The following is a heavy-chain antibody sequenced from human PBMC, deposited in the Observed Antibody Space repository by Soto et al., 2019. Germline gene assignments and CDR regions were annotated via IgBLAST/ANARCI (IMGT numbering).Heavy chain of an antibody. D-gene: IGHD6-13*01. Sequence: PGGSLRLSCAASGFTFSSCSMNWVRQAPGKELEWVSYISSSSSTIYYADSVKGRFTISRDNAKNSLYLQMNSLRDEDTAVYYCARSIAAAHNWFDPWGQGTLVTASS. CDR2: ISSSSSTI. CDR1: GFTFSSCS. J-gene: IGHJ5*02. CDR3: ARSIAAAHNWFDP. V-gene: IGHV3-48*02.